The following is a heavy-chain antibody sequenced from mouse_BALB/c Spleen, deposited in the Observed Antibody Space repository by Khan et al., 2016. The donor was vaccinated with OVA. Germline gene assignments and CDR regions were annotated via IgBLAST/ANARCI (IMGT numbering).Heavy chain of an antibody. CDR1: GFSLTSYG. CDR3: ASDTTAIPY. CDR2: IWAGGST. D-gene: IGHD1-2*01. V-gene: IGHV2-9*02. J-gene: IGHJ3*01. Sequence: QMQLEESGPGLVAPSQSLSITCTVSGFSLTSYGVHWVRQPPGKGLEWLGIIWAGGSTNYNSDLMSRLSISKDNSKSQVFVIMNGLQTDDTAKYSCASDTTAIPYWGQGTLVTVSA.